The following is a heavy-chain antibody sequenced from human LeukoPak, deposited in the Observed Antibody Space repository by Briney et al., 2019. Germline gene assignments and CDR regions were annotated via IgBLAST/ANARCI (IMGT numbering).Heavy chain of an antibody. CDR3: AKDRSGYSGYGFDY. CDR1: GFTFSSYA. V-gene: IGHV3-23*01. Sequence: GGSLRLSCAASGFTFSSYAMSWVRQAPGKGLEWVSGIDGSAGGTYYADSVKGRFTISRDNSKNTLYLQMNSLRAEDTAVYYCAKDRSGYSGYGFDYWGQGSLVTVSS. D-gene: IGHD5-12*01. CDR2: IDGSAGGT. J-gene: IGHJ4*02.